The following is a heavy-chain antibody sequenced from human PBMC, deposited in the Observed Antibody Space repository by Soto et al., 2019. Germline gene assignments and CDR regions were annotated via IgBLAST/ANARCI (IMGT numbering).Heavy chain of an antibody. CDR3: ARGRDWGRYYYYGMDV. Sequence: NPSETLSLTCAVYGGSFSDYYWSWIRQPPGKGLEWIGEIYHSGSTNYNPSLGSRVTISVDTSKNHISLKLSSVTAADTAVYYCARGRDWGRYYYYGMDVWGQGTTVTVSS. V-gene: IGHV4-34*01. D-gene: IGHD7-27*01. J-gene: IGHJ6*02. CDR1: GGSFSDYY. CDR2: IYHSGST.